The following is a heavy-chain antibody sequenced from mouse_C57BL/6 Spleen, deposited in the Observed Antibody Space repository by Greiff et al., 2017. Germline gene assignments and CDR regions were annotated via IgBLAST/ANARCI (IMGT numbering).Heavy chain of an antibody. CDR2: IYPGDGDT. Sequence: QVQLQQSGPELVKPGASVKISCKASGYAFSSSWMNWVKQRPGKGLEWIGRIYPGDGDTNYNGKFKGKATLTADKSSSTAYMQLSSLTSEDSAVYFCARDPYDYAFDYWGQGTTLTVSS. V-gene: IGHV1-82*01. CDR1: GYAFSSSW. D-gene: IGHD2-4*01. CDR3: ARDPYDYAFDY. J-gene: IGHJ2*01.